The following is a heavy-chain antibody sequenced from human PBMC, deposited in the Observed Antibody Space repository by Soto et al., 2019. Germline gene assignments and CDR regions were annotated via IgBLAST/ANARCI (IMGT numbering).Heavy chain of an antibody. V-gene: IGHV3-30-3*01. J-gene: IGHJ6*02. Sequence: GGSLRLSCAASGFTFSSYAMHWVRQAPGKGLEWVAVISYDGSNKYYADSVKGRFTISRDNSKNTLYLQMNSLRAEDTAVYYCARVGREYYDSSGYIPYGMDVWGQGTTVTVSS. D-gene: IGHD3-22*01. CDR3: ARVGREYYDSSGYIPYGMDV. CDR2: ISYDGSNK. CDR1: GFTFSSYA.